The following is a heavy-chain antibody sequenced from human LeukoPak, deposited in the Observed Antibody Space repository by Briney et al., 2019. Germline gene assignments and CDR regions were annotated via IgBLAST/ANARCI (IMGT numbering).Heavy chain of an antibody. J-gene: IGHJ3*02. CDR1: GGSISSSSYY. D-gene: IGHD6-13*01. CDR3: ARCIAAAGDYAFDI. CDR2: IYYSGST. V-gene: IGHV4-39*07. Sequence: SETLSLTCTVSGGSISSSSYYWGWIRQPPGKGLEWIGSIYYSGSTYYNPSLKSRVTISVDTSKNQFSLKLSSVTAADTAVYYCARCIAAAGDYAFDIWGQGTMVTVSS.